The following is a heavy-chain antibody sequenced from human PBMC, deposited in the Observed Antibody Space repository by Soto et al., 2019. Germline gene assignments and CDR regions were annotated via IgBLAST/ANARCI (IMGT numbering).Heavy chain of an antibody. CDR3: AQDPSTGYDDH. CDR1: AFIFKDYA. Sequence: PGGSLRLSCTASAFIFKDYAMSWVRQAPGKGLEWVSTISRGGAYTHYADSVKGRFTISRDNSANILYLHMDSLGGDDTAVYYCAQDPSTGYDDHWGRGTLVTVSS. V-gene: IGHV3-23*01. J-gene: IGHJ4*02. CDR2: ISRGGAYT. D-gene: IGHD3-22*01.